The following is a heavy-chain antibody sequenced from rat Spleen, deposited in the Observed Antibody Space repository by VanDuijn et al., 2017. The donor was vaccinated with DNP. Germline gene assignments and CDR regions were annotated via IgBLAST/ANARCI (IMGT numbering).Heavy chain of an antibody. CDR3: ARHGGG. D-gene: IGHD1-7*01. V-gene: IGHV5-31*01. CDR1: GFTFNNFW. Sequence: EVQLLESGGDLVQPGGSLRLSCIASGFTFNNFWMTWVRQAPGKGLEWVASITSAASSPSYADSVKGRFTISRDNAANTLYLQMDSLRSEETATYYCARHGGGWGQGVMVTVSS. J-gene: IGHJ2*01. CDR2: ITSAASSP.